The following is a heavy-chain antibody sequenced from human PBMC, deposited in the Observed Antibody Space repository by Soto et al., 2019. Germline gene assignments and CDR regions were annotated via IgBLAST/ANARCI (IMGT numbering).Heavy chain of an antibody. CDR2: INHSGST. J-gene: IGHJ4*02. D-gene: IGHD3-22*01. CDR3: ARTDDPDTMINFDY. CDR1: GGSFSGYY. V-gene: IGHV4-34*01. Sequence: SETLSLTCAVYGGSFSGYYWSWIRQPPGKGLEWIGEINHSGSTNYNPSLQSRVTIPVDTSKNQFSLKLSSVTAADTAVYYCARTDDPDTMINFDYWGQGTLVTVSS.